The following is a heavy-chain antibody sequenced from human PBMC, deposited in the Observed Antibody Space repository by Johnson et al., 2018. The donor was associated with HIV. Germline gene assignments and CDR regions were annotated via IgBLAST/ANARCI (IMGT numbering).Heavy chain of an antibody. CDR1: GFTFSSYA. V-gene: IGHV3-48*01. CDR2: ISSGGSTI. Sequence: MQLVESGGGVVQPGRSLRLSCAASGFTFSSYAMHWIRQAPGKGLEWVSYISSGGSTIYYADSVKGRFTISRDNSKNTLYLQMNSLRAEDTAVYYCAKGIAAAGTGAFDIWGQGTMVTVSS. CDR3: AKGIAAAGTGAFDI. D-gene: IGHD6-13*01. J-gene: IGHJ3*02.